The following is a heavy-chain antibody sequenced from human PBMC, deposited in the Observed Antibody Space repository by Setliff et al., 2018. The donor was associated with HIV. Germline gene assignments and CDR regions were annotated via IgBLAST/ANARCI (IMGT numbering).Heavy chain of an antibody. CDR1: GDSVGSGRYS. CDR3: ARSNSIKGYSYGPDAFDI. Sequence: LSLTCTVSGDSVGSGRYSWTWIRQHPGKGLEWIGSVSYTGSTSYTPSLRSRVTISSDTSKNQFSLSLASVTAADTAVYYCARSNSIKGYSYGPDAFDIWGQGTMVTVSS. D-gene: IGHD5-18*01. V-gene: IGHV4-31*03. CDR2: VSYTGST. J-gene: IGHJ3*02.